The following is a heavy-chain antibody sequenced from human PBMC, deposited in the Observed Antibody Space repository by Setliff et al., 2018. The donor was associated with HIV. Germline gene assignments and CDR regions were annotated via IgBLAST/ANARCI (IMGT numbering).Heavy chain of an antibody. J-gene: IGHJ6*03. CDR1: GGSISSYY. D-gene: IGHD2-15*01. CDR3: ARVSITYWYSIPTFYYYYMDV. V-gene: IGHV4-59*01. Sequence: PSETLSLTCTVSGGSISSYYWSWIRQPPGKGLEWIGYIYYSGSTNYNPSLKSRVTISVDTSKNQFSLKLSSVTAADTAVYYCARVSITYWYSIPTFYYYYMDVWGKGTKVTVSS. CDR2: IYYSGST.